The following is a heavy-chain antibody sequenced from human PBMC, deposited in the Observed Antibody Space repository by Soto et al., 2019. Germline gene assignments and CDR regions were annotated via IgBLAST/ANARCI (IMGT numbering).Heavy chain of an antibody. CDR3: AKVRGPYSVSDIDS. D-gene: IGHD5-12*01. J-gene: IGHJ4*02. CDR2: ITGAGGGT. Sequence: GGSLRLSCAASGLTFSNFAMSWVRQAPGMGLEWVTTITGAGGGTYYAYSVKGRFTISRDNSKNTLYLQMNSLRADDTAVYYCAKVRGPYSVSDIDSWGQGTPVTVSS. CDR1: GLTFSNFA. V-gene: IGHV3-23*01.